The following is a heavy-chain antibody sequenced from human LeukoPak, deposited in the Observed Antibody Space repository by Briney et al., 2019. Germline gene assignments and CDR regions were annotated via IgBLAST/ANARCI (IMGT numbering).Heavy chain of an antibody. V-gene: IGHV1-2*02. CDR1: GYTFTGYY. Sequence: ASVKVSCKASGYTFTGYYMHWVRQAPGQGLEWMGWINPNSGGTNYAQKSQGRVTMTRDTSISTAYMELSRLRSDDTAVYYCARDRWARYCSGGSCPYWFDPWGQGTLATVSS. CDR2: INPNSGGT. D-gene: IGHD2-15*01. J-gene: IGHJ5*02. CDR3: ARDRWARYCSGGSCPYWFDP.